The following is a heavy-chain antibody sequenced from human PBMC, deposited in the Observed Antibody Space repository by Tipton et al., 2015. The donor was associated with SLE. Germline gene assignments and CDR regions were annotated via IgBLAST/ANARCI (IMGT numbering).Heavy chain of an antibody. CDR2: FYHRGTT. D-gene: IGHD4/OR15-4a*01. CDR3: ARVRREHQMVRMGWL. J-gene: IGHJ4*02. Sequence: TLSLTCSVSGHSISSGFYWGWIRQSPGKGLEWIGNFYHRGTTYYNPSLKSRVTISADTSKNHLSLKLTSVTAADTAVYYCARVRREHQMVRMGWLWGQGTLVTVSS. CDR1: GHSISSGFY. V-gene: IGHV4-38-2*02.